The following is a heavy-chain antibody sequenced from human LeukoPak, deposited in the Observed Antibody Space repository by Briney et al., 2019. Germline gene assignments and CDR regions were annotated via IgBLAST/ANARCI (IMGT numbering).Heavy chain of an antibody. Sequence: GRSLRLSCAASGFTFSSYGMHWVRQAPGKGLEWVAVISYDGSNKYYADSVKGRLTISRDNSKNTLYLQMNSLRAEDTAVYYCAKAFYYYDSSGVDYWGQGTLVTVSS. CDR1: GFTFSSYG. J-gene: IGHJ4*02. CDR3: AKAFYYYDSSGVDY. D-gene: IGHD3-22*01. V-gene: IGHV3-30*18. CDR2: ISYDGSNK.